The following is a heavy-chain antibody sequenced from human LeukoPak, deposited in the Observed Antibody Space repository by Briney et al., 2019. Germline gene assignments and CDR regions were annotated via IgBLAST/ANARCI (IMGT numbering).Heavy chain of an antibody. CDR3: ARDPFGGYGDD. Sequence: ASVKVSCKASGYTFTSYDINWVRQATGQGLEWMGWISAYNGNTNYAQKLQGRVTMTTDTSTSTAYMELRSLRSEDTAVYYCARDPFGGYGDDWGQGTLVTVSS. CDR1: GYTFTSYD. CDR2: ISAYNGNT. J-gene: IGHJ4*02. D-gene: IGHD3-16*01. V-gene: IGHV1-18*01.